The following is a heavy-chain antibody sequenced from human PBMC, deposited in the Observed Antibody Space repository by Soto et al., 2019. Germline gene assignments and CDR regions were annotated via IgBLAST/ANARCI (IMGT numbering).Heavy chain of an antibody. CDR1: GGSFSGYY. Sequence: SETLSLTCAVYGGSFSGYYWSWIRQPPGKGLGWIGEINHSGSTNYNPSLKSRVTISVDTSKNQFSLKLSSVTAADTAVYYCARGQQLGGFRYYYYYGMDVWGQGTTVTVSS. D-gene: IGHD6-6*01. J-gene: IGHJ6*02. V-gene: IGHV4-34*01. CDR3: ARGQQLGGFRYYYYYGMDV. CDR2: INHSGST.